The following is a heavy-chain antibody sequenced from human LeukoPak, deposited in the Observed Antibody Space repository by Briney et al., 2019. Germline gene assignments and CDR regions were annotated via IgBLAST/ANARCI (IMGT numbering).Heavy chain of an antibody. V-gene: IGHV1-46*01. J-gene: IGHJ3*02. CDR2: INPSKSNT. CDR1: GYTFTSYY. CDR3: ARGDHVRIYAESSFDI. D-gene: IGHD5/OR15-5a*01. Sequence: ASVKVSCKASGYTFTSYYIHWVRQAPGQGLEWMGIINPSKSNTNYAQNFQGRVTMTRDTSTSTVYMELSSLRSEDTAVYYCARGDHVRIYAESSFDIWGQGTMVTASS.